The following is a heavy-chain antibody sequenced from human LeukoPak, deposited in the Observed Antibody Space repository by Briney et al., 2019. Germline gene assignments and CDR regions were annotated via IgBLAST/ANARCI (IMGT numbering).Heavy chain of an antibody. V-gene: IGHV3-33*01. D-gene: IGHD2-15*01. J-gene: IGHJ4*02. CDR3: ARDSVRYCSGGSCYSGY. CDR1: GFSFRNYG. CDR2: IWYDENNR. Sequence: GGSLRLSCAASGFSFRNYGIHWVRQPPGKGLEWVALIWYDENNRYYSDSVKGRFTISRDNSKNTLYLQMNSLRAEDTAVYYCARDSVRYCSGGSCYSGYWGQGTLVTVSS.